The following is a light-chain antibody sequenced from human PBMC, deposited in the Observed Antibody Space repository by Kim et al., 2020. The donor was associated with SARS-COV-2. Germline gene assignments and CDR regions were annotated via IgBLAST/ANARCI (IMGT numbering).Light chain of an antibody. CDR3: QTYDSELSGWF. CDR1: NSNIGSIYH. Sequence: QSVLTQPPSVSGAPGQRVSISCTGTNSNIGSIYHVHWYQQVPGTAPKLLIDGLNNRPSGVPDRFSGSKSGTSASLAITGLQAEDEADYYCQTYDSELSGWFFGGGTQLTVL. CDR2: GLN. J-gene: IGLJ2*01. V-gene: IGLV1-40*01.